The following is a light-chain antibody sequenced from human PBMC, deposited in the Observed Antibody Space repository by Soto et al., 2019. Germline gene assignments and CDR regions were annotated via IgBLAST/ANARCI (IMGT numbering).Light chain of an antibody. CDR3: AAWDDSLNGLV. CDR1: SSNIGSNT. Sequence: QLVLTQPPSASGTPGQRVIISCSGSSSNIGSNTVNWYQQLPGTAPKLLIYNNNQRPSGVPDRFSGSKSGTSASLAISGLQSEDEADYYCAAWDDSLNGLVFGTGTKVTVL. V-gene: IGLV1-44*01. CDR2: NNN. J-gene: IGLJ1*01.